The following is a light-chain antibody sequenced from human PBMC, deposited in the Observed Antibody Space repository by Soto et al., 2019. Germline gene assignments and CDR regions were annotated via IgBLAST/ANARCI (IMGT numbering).Light chain of an antibody. Sequence: QSVLTQPPSVSGAPGQRVTISCTGSSSNIGAGRDVHWYQQLPGTAPKLLIYGNSNRPSGVPDLFSVSKSGASASLAISGLRAEDEGDYFCQSYGTGLSGLYVFGTGTKLTVL. CDR3: QSYGTGLSGLYV. CDR1: SSNIGAGRD. V-gene: IGLV1-40*01. J-gene: IGLJ1*01. CDR2: GNS.